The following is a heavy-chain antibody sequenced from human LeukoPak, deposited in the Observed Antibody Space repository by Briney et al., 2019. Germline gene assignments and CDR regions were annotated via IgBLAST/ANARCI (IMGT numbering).Heavy chain of an antibody. J-gene: IGHJ5*02. CDR1: GGTFSSYA. D-gene: IGHD3-22*01. CDR2: IIPIFGTG. V-gene: IGHV1-69*13. Sequence: ASVKVSCKASGGTFSSYAISWVRQAPGQGLEWMGGIIPIFGTGNYAQKFQGRVTINADESTSTAYMELSSLRSEDTAVYHCARDQGPYYYDSSGSGFDPWGQGTLVTVSS. CDR3: ARDQGPYYYDSSGSGFDP.